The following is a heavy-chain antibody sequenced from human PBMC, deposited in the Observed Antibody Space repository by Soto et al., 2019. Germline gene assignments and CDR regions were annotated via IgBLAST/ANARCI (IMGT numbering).Heavy chain of an antibody. CDR1: GFTFTSDW. J-gene: IGHJ4*02. V-gene: IGHV3-7*01. Sequence: EVQLVDSGGGLVQPAGSLRLSCEASGFTFTSDWMSCVRQAPGKGLAWVAHIKQDGSQNYLVDSVKGRLTISRDNAKTSLYLQMSSLRAEDTAVYYCVRDGSGGWHLDSWGQGTVVTVSS. CDR2: IKQDGSQN. D-gene: IGHD6-19*01. CDR3: VRDGSGGWHLDS.